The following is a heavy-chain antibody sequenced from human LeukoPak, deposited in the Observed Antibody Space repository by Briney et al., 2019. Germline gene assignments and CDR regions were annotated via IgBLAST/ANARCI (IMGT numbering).Heavy chain of an antibody. Sequence: GGSLRLSCAASGCFFSVYSMSWVRQAPGKGLEWVSTISGSGGSTYYADSVKGRFTISRENSKNTLYLQMNSPTAEDAAVYYCAEDQSFFNVVCRGDFHYWGQGTLVTVSS. V-gene: IGHV3-23*01. CDR3: AEDQSFFNVVCRGDFHY. J-gene: IGHJ4*02. CDR1: GCFFSVYS. CDR2: ISGSGGST. D-gene: IGHD2-8*01.